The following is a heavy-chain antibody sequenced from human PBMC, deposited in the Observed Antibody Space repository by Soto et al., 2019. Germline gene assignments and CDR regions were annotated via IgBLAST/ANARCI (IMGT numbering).Heavy chain of an antibody. J-gene: IGHJ6*02. CDR1: GGSFSGYH. V-gene: IGHV4-34*01. CDR2: INHSGTT. CDR3: ATSLSYSSTWYGLDV. D-gene: IGHD6-13*01. Sequence: NPSETLSLTCAVYGGSFSGYHWSWIRQPPGQGLEWIGEINHSGTTNYNPSLWSRVTISIDTSKNQFSLRLSSVTAADTAVYYCATSLSYSSTWYGLDVWGQGTTVTVSS.